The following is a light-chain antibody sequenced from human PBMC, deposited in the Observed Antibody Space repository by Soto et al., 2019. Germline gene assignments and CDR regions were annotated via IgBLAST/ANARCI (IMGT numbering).Light chain of an antibody. V-gene: IGLV2-8*01. CDR2: EVN. Sequence: QSALTQPPSASGSPVQSVTISCTGTSSDVGGYNYVSWYQQHPGKAPKLMIYEVNKRPSGVPDRFSGSKSGNTASLTVSGLQAEDEAYYYCSSYAGSNNFGVFGTGTKVTVL. CDR1: SSDVGGYNY. J-gene: IGLJ1*01. CDR3: SSYAGSNNFGV.